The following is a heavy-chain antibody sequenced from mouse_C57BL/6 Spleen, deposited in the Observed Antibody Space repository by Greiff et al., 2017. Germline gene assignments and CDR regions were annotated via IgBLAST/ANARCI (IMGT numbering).Heavy chain of an antibody. Sequence: VQLQESGPELVKPGASVKISCKASGYAFSSSWMNWVKQRPGKGLEWIGRIYPGDGDTKYNGKFKGKATLTADKSSSTAYMQLSSLTSEDSAVYFCAREGGLAYFDYWGQGTTLTVSS. J-gene: IGHJ2*01. V-gene: IGHV1-82*01. CDR1: GYAFSSSW. D-gene: IGHD2-4*01. CDR2: IYPGDGDT. CDR3: AREGGLAYFDY.